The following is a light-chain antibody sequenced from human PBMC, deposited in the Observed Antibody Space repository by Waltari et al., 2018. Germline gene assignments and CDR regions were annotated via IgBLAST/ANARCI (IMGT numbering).Light chain of an antibody. Sequence: SYELTQPPSVSVSPGQTARTICPGDDLAKQYDCWYQQQPGQAPLVLIYKDTERPSGIPERFSGSSSGTTVTLTISVVQAEDEADYYCQSADSSGKVFGGGTKLTVL. CDR1: DLAKQY. V-gene: IGLV3-25*03. J-gene: IGLJ2*01. CDR3: QSADSSGKV. CDR2: KDT.